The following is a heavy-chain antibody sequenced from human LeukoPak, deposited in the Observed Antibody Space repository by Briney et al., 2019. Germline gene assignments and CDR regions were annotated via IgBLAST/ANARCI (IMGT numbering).Heavy chain of an antibody. D-gene: IGHD3-10*01. Sequence: SVKVSCKASGGTFSSYAIGWVRQAPGQGLEWMGGIIPIFGTANYAQKFQGRVTITADESTSTAYMELSSLRSEDTAVYYCARDLGYYYGSGSQTLYYYYYGMDVWGQGTTVTVSS. J-gene: IGHJ6*02. V-gene: IGHV1-69*01. CDR3: ARDLGYYYGSGSQTLYYYYYGMDV. CDR1: GGTFSSYA. CDR2: IIPIFGTA.